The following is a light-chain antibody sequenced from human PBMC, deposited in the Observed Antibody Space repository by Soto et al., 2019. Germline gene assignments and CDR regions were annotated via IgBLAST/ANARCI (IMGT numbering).Light chain of an antibody. J-gene: IGKJ1*01. CDR2: DAS. CDR3: QQRSSWPCT. V-gene: IGKV3-11*01. CDR1: QGISNS. Sequence: EIVLTQSPATLSLSPGERATLSCRASQGISNSLAWYQQKPGQTPRLLIYDASTRATGIPARFSGSGSGTDFTLTISSLEPEDFAVYVCQQRSSWPCTFGQGTKVEIK.